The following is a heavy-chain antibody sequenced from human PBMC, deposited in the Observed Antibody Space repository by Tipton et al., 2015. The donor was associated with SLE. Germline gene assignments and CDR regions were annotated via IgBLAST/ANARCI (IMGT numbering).Heavy chain of an antibody. D-gene: IGHD6-25*01. Sequence: QLVQSGAEVREPGASVKVSCKASGYSFSNFAISWVRQAPGQGLDWMGWISPYNGNTDFAQKFQGRVTMTTDTSTSTAFLELRSLRFDDTAVYYCARDQRDGGAFDIWGQGTVVTVSS. CDR1: GYSFSNFA. V-gene: IGHV1-18*01. J-gene: IGHJ3*02. CDR2: ISPYNGNT. CDR3: ARDQRDGGAFDI.